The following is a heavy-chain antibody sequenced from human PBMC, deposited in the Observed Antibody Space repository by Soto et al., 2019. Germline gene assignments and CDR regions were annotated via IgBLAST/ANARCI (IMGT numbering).Heavy chain of an antibody. CDR1: GGTFSSYA. J-gene: IGHJ6*02. V-gene: IGHV1-69*01. CDR2: IIPIFGTA. Sequence: QVQLVQSGAEVKKPGSSVKVSCKASGGTFSSYAISWVRQAPGQGLDWMGGIIPIFGTANYAQKFQGRVTITADESTSTAYMELSSLRSEDTAVYYCARIRLGPFRKYCSSTSCYIEIMDVWGQGTTVTVSS. CDR3: ARIRLGPFRKYCSSTSCYIEIMDV. D-gene: IGHD2-2*02.